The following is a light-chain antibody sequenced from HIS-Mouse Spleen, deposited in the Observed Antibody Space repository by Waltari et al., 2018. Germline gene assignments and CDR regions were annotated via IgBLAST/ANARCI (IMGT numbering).Light chain of an antibody. V-gene: IGLV3-21*03. J-gene: IGLJ2*01. Sequence: SYVLTQPPSVSVAPGKTARITCGGNNIGSKSVHGYQQKPGQAPVLVVYDASDRPSGIPERFSGSNSGNTATLTISRVEAGDEADYYCQVWDSSSDHVVFGGGTKLTVL. CDR2: DAS. CDR3: QVWDSSSDHVV. CDR1: NIGSKS.